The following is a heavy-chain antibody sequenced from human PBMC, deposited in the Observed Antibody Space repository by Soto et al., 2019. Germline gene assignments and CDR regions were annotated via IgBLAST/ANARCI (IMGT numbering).Heavy chain of an antibody. CDR2: ISSSGGST. Sequence: GSLRLSCAASGFTFSSYAMTWVRQAPGKGLEWVSGISSSGGSTYYADSVKGRFTISRDNAKNTLYVQMNSLRAEDTAVYYCARDAVYSSGSAEADGAYWGQGTLVTVSS. CDR3: ARDAVYSSGSAEADGAY. CDR1: GFTFSSYA. D-gene: IGHD6-19*01. V-gene: IGHV3-23*01. J-gene: IGHJ4*02.